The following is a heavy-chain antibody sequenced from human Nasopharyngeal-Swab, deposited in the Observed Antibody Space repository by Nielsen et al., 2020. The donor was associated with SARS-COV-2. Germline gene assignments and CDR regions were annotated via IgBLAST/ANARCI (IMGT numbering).Heavy chain of an antibody. D-gene: IGHD6-19*01. CDR2: INHSGST. J-gene: IGHJ5*02. Sequence: ESLKISCAVSGGSFSGYYWSWIRQALGKGLEWVGEINHSGSTNYNPSLKSRLTISVDTSKNQFSLKLSSVTAADTAVYYCARIRQSLVNNWFDPWGQGTLVTVSS. CDR1: GGSFSGYY. V-gene: IGHV4-34*01. CDR3: ARIRQSLVNNWFDP.